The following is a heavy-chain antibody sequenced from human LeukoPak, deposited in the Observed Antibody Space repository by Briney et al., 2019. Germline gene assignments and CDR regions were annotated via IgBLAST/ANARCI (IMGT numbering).Heavy chain of an antibody. CDR2: INHSGST. Sequence: SETLSLTCAVYGGSFSGHYWSWIRQPPGKGRGWVGEINHSGSTNYNPPLTSRVTISVHTPKNQFSLKLSPVTAADTAVYYCARRGALRYYDSSGYYSTWGQGTLVTVSP. J-gene: IGHJ5*02. D-gene: IGHD3-22*01. V-gene: IGHV4-34*01. CDR1: GGSFSGHY. CDR3: ARRGALRYYDSSGYYST.